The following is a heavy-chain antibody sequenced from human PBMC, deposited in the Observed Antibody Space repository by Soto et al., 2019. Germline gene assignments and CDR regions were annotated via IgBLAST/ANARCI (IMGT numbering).Heavy chain of an antibody. CDR3: ARGALHYDILTGYYNKRPLDY. J-gene: IGHJ4*02. V-gene: IGHV1-69*12. CDR1: GGTFSSYA. CDR2: IIPIFGTA. Sequence: QVQLVQSGAEVKKPGSSVKVSCKASGGTFSSYAISWVRQAPGQGLEWMGGIIPIFGTANYAQKFQGRVTISAEESTSTAYMALSSLRSEDTAVYYRARGALHYDILTGYYNKRPLDYWGQGTLVTVSS. D-gene: IGHD3-9*01.